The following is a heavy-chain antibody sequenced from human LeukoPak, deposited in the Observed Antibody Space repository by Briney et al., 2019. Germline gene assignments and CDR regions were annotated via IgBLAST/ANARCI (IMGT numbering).Heavy chain of an antibody. J-gene: IGHJ6*02. D-gene: IGHD2/OR15-2a*01. CDR2: MNPNSGNT. Sequence: ASVKVSCKASGYTFTSYDINWVRQATGQGLEWMGWMNPNSGNTGYAQKFQGRVTITRDTSASTAYMELSSLRSEDTAVYYCARVKGNLHYYGMDVWGQGTTVTVSS. V-gene: IGHV1-8*01. CDR1: GYTFTSYD. CDR3: ARVKGNLHYYGMDV.